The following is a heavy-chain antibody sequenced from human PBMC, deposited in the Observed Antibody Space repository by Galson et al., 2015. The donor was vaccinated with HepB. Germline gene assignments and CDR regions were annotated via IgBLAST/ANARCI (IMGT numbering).Heavy chain of an antibody. J-gene: IGHJ6*02. D-gene: IGHD5-24*01. V-gene: IGHV3-66*02. CDR3: VREQGDGYVNYYYYYGMDI. Sequence: SLRLSCAASRFNLSNNYMIWVRQAPAKGLEWVSLIYRDGSTYYADSVKGRFTIPRDKSKNTFNLQMNSLRGEDTDVYYCVREQGDGYVNYYYYYGMDIWGQGTTVTVSS. CDR2: IYRDGST. CDR1: RFNLSNNY.